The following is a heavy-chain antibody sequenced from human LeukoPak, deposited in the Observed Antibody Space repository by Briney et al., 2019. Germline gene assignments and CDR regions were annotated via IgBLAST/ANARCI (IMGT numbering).Heavy chain of an antibody. V-gene: IGHV3-11*01. Sequence: PGGSLRLSCAASGFTFSDYYMSWIRQAPGKGLEWVSYISSSGSTIYYADSVKGRFTISRDNAKNSLYLQMNSLRAEDTAVYYCASPSIAGATRRPTWGQGTLVTVSS. CDR1: GFTFSDYY. CDR2: ISSSGSTI. J-gene: IGHJ1*01. D-gene: IGHD1-26*01. CDR3: ASPSIAGATRRPT.